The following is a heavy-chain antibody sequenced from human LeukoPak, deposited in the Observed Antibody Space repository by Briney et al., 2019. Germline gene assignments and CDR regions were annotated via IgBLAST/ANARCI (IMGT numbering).Heavy chain of an antibody. Sequence: PGGSLRLPCTASGVSLSNYAMHWVRRPPGRGLEWVAVISFDGTNKYYGDSVEGRFSVSRDNSKNTLYLQMNSLRPDDTAMYYCATDYGDYEPIDWGQGTLVTVS. CDR2: ISFDGTNK. J-gene: IGHJ4*02. V-gene: IGHV3-30*04. D-gene: IGHD4-17*01. CDR3: ATDYGDYEPID. CDR1: GVSLSNYA.